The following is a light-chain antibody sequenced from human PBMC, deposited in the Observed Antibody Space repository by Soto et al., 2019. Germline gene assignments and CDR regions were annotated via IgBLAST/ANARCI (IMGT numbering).Light chain of an antibody. J-gene: IGLJ1*01. Sequence: QSALTQPASVSGSPGQSITISCTGAPSDVGNYNYVSWYQHHPGKAPKLMIYEVTNRPSGVSNRFSGSKSGNTASLTISGLQAEDEADYYCRSYTSRSTYVFGTGTKLTGL. CDR1: PSDVGNYNY. V-gene: IGLV2-14*01. CDR3: RSYTSRSTYV. CDR2: EVT.